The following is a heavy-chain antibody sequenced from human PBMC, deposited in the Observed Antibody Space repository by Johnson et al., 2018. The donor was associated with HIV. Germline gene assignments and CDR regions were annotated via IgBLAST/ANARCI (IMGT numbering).Heavy chain of an antibody. J-gene: IGHJ3*02. V-gene: IGHV3-48*04. D-gene: IGHD3-16*01. Sequence: VQLVESGGGVVRPGGSLRLSCTASGFTFDDYGMSWVRQAPGKGLEWVSYISSSGNPIYYADSVKGRFTISRDNAKNSLYLQMNSLRAEDTAVYYCAREATYYDYVWGSYAFDIWGQGTMVTVSS. CDR2: ISSSGNPI. CDR3: AREATYYDYVWGSYAFDI. CDR1: GFTFDDYG.